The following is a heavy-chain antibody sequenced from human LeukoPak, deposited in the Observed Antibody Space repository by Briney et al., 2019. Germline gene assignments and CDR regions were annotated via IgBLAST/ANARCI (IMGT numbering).Heavy chain of an antibody. D-gene: IGHD6-6*01. J-gene: IGHJ3*02. V-gene: IGHV1-18*01. Sequence: ASVKVSCKASGYTFTSYGISWVRQAPGQGLEWMGWISAYNGNTNYAQKLQGRITMTTDTSTSTAYMELRSLRSDDTAVYYCAREDSSPDAFDIWGQGTMVTVSS. CDR1: GYTFTSYG. CDR3: AREDSSPDAFDI. CDR2: ISAYNGNT.